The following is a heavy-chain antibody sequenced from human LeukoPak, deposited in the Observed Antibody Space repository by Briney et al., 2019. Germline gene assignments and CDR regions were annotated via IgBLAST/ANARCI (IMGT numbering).Heavy chain of an antibody. J-gene: IGHJ4*02. Sequence: GGSLRLSCAASRFTFSSYGMSWVRQAPGKGLEWVSGISSSGGSTYYADSVKGRFTISRDNSRNTLYLQMNSLRADDTAIYYCAKPTKMYYYDSGALNYWGPGTLVTVFS. D-gene: IGHD3-22*01. CDR3: AKPTKMYYYDSGALNY. V-gene: IGHV3-23*01. CDR1: RFTFSSYG. CDR2: ISSSGGST.